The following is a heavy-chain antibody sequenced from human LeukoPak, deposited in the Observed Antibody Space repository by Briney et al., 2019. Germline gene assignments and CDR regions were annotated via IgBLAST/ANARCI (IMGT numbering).Heavy chain of an antibody. CDR3: ARGYPLDWNYFDY. CDR2: INPIDGST. CDR1: GYTFTSYY. D-gene: IGHD3/OR15-3a*01. V-gene: IGHV1-46*01. J-gene: IGHJ4*02. Sequence: ASVKVSSKASGYTFTSYYMHWVRQAPGQGLEWMGIINPIDGSTSYAQKVQGRVTMTRDTSTSTVYMELSSLKFEDTAVYYCARGYPLDWNYFDYWGEGTLVAVSS.